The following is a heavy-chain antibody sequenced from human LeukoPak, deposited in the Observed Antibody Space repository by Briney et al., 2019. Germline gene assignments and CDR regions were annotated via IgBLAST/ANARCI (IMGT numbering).Heavy chain of an antibody. D-gene: IGHD3-22*01. V-gene: IGHV1-2*02. Sequence: ASVKASCKASGYTFTGYYMHWVRQAPGQGLEWMGWINPNSGGTNYAQKFQGRVTMTRDTSISTAYMELSRLRSDDTAVYYCARDRYYDSSGYLGYYAFDIWGQGTMVTVSS. CDR3: ARDRYYDSSGYLGYYAFDI. J-gene: IGHJ3*02. CDR1: GYTFTGYY. CDR2: INPNSGGT.